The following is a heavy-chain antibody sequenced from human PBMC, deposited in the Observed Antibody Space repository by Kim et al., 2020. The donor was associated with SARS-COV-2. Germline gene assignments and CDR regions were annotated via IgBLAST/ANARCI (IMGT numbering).Heavy chain of an antibody. D-gene: IGHD3-9*01. V-gene: IGHV6-1*01. Sequence: AVSVKSRITINPDTSKNQFSLQLNSVTPEDTAVYYCARKGDILTGYYFDYWGQGTLVTVSS. CDR3: ARKGDILTGYYFDY. J-gene: IGHJ4*02.